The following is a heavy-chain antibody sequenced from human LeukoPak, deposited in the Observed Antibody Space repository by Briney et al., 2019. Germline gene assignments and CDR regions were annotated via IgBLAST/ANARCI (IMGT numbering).Heavy chain of an antibody. CDR2: IYTSGST. CDR3: ARHGFCSGGSCYSWGYYYYMDV. CDR1: GGSISSGSYY. D-gene: IGHD2-15*01. Sequence: SETLSLTCTVSGGSISSGSYYWSWIRQPAGKGLEWIGRIYTSGSTNYNPSLKSRVTISVDTSKDQFSLKLSSVTAADTAVYYCARHGFCSGGSCYSWGYYYYMDVWGKGTTVTISS. V-gene: IGHV4-61*02. J-gene: IGHJ6*03.